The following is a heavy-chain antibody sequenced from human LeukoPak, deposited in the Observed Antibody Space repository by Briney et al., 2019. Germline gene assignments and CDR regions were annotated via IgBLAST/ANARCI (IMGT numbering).Heavy chain of an antibody. CDR1: GFTFSSYG. D-gene: IGHD2-21*01. J-gene: IGHJ3*02. CDR2: ISYDGSNK. V-gene: IGHV3-30*18. Sequence: PGRSLRLSCAASGFTFSSYGMHWVRQAPGKGLEWVAVISYDGSNKYYADSVKGRFTISRDNSKNTLYLQMNSLRAEDTAVYYCAKDNSYDAFDIWGQGTMVTVSS. CDR3: AKDNSYDAFDI.